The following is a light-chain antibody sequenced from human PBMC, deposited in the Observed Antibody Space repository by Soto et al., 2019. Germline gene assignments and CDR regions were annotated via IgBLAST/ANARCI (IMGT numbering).Light chain of an antibody. Sequence: QSALTQPASVAGSPGQSITISCTGTFSDVGGYNYVSWYQQHPGKAPKLIIYEVSNRPSGVSNGFSGSKSGHTASLTISGLQSEDEADYFCTSYTSYTTLDVFGTGTQLTVL. V-gene: IGLV2-14*01. J-gene: IGLJ1*01. CDR2: EVS. CDR1: FSDVGGYNY. CDR3: TSYTSYTTLDV.